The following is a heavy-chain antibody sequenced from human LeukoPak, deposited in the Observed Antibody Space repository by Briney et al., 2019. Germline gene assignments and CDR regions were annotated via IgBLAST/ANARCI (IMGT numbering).Heavy chain of an antibody. CDR1: GGTFSSYT. V-gene: IGHV1-69*13. J-gene: IGHJ4*02. D-gene: IGHD6-6*01. Sequence: SVKVSCKASGGTFSSYTSSWVRQAPGQGLESVGGIFPIVGTTNYAQKFQGRVTITEDESTSTAYMELSSMRSEDTAVYYCARAEYSSSVLGDYWGQGTLATVSS. CDR2: IFPIVGTT. CDR3: ARAEYSSSVLGDY.